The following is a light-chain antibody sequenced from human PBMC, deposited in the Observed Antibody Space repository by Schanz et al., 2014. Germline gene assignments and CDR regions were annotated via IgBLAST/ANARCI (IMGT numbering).Light chain of an antibody. Sequence: DIVLTQSPGTLSLSPGERATLSCRASQSISSKYFAWYQQRPGQAPRLLIYGASTRATGIPARFSGSGSGTDFTLTISRLEPEDFAVYYCQQYENWPPLTFGGGTKVEIK. CDR2: GAS. CDR1: QSISSKY. V-gene: IGKV3-20*01. CDR3: QQYENWPPLT. J-gene: IGKJ4*01.